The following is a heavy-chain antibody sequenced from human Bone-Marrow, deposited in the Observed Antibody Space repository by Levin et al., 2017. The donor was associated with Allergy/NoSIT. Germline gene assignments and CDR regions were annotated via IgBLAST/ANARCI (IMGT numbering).Heavy chain of an antibody. CDR1: GFIFSDYA. V-gene: IGHV3-20*04. J-gene: IGHJ4*02. CDR3: ARTPQFALIDY. Sequence: GGSLRLSCAVSGFIFSDYAMTWVRQAPGKGLEWVSRINWSGGTTDYADSVKGRFTISRDNAKNSLFLQMNSLGGEDTAVYYCARTPQFALIDYWGQETLVTVSS. D-gene: IGHD3-10*01. CDR2: INWSGGTT.